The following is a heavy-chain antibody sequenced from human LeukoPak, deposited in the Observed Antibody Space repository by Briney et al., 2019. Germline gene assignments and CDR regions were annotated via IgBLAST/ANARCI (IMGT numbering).Heavy chain of an antibody. D-gene: IGHD3-3*01. CDR3: ARVDYDFWSGYYTGNWFDP. CDR1: GYTFTSYY. CDR2: INPSGGST. V-gene: IGHV1-46*03. J-gene: IGHJ5*02. Sequence: ASVKVSCKACGYTFTSYYMHWVRQAPGQGLEWMGIINPSGGSTSYAQKFQGRVTMTRDTSTSTVYMELSSLRSEDTAVYPCARVDYDFWSGYYTGNWFDPWGQGTLVTVSS.